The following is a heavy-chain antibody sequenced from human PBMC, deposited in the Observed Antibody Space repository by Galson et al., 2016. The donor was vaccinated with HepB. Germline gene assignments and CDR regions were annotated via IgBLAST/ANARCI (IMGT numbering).Heavy chain of an antibody. CDR2: IKQDGSEK. V-gene: IGHV3-7*03. Sequence: SLRLSCAASGFTFSSFWMSWVRQAPGKGLEWVANIKQDGSEKHYADSVKGLFTISRDNANHSVYLQLNSLRAEDTAVYYCARDRDFPDGHPDPFDCWGRGTVVTVS. D-gene: IGHD3-3*01. CDR3: ARDRDFPDGHPDPFDC. J-gene: IGHJ4*02. CDR1: GFTFSSFW.